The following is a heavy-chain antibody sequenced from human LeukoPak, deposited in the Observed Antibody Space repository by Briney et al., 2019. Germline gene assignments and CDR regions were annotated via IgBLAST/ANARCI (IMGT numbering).Heavy chain of an antibody. D-gene: IGHD3-10*01. CDR2: INPNSGGT. J-gene: IGHJ4*02. Sequence: GASVKVFCKASGYSFTDYYMHWVRRAPGQGLEWMGWINPNSGGTNYAQKFQGRVTMTRDTSINAAHMELTRLRSDDTAVYYCASEPHYYGSGSPSDYWGQGTLVTVSS. V-gene: IGHV1-2*02. CDR3: ASEPHYYGSGSPSDY. CDR1: GYSFTDYY.